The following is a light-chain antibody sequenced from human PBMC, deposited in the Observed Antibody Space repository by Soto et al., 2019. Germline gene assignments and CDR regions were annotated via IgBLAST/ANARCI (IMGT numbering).Light chain of an antibody. CDR1: QDIGNY. Sequence: DIQMTQSPSSLSASVGDRITITCQASQDIGNYLNWYQQKPGKAPKLLIYDASTLESGVPSRFSGSGSRTDFTLPISSLQPEDFATYYCQQYDNLPITFGQGTRLEIK. V-gene: IGKV1-33*01. CDR3: QQYDNLPIT. CDR2: DAS. J-gene: IGKJ5*01.